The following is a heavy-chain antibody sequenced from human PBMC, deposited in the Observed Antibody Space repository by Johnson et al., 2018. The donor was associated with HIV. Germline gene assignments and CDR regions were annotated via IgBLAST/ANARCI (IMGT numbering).Heavy chain of an antibody. V-gene: IGHV3-53*01. J-gene: IGHJ3*02. CDR2: IYSGSNT. D-gene: IGHD2-8*01. CDR1: GFAVSSNY. Sequence: VQLVESGGGLIQPGGSLRLSCAASGFAVSSNYMSLVRQAPGKGLEWVSVIYSGSNTYYADSVKGRFTISRDNSKNTLYLQMNSLRAEDTAVYYCARGMYGDAFDIWGQGTMVTVSS. CDR3: ARGMYGDAFDI.